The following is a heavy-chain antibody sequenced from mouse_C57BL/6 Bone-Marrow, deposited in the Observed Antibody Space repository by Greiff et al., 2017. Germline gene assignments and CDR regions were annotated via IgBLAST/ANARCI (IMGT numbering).Heavy chain of an antibody. CDR2: ISDGGSYT. V-gene: IGHV5-4*03. CDR1: GFTFSSYA. CDR3: ARGGYDVDY. D-gene: IGHD2-2*01. J-gene: IGHJ2*01. Sequence: DVMLVESGGGLVKPGGSLKLSCAASGFTFSSYAMSWVRQTPEKRLEWVATISDGGSYTYYPDNVKGRFTISRDNAKNNLFLQMSHLKSEDTAMYYCARGGYDVDYWGQGTTLTVSS.